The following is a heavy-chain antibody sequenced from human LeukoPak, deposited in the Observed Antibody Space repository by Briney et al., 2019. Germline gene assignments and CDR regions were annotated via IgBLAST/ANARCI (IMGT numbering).Heavy chain of an antibody. CDR1: GFIFSNAW. CDR3: ITDKPYRGLQTFDY. D-gene: IGHD1-26*01. CDR2: MKSIVDGGTT. V-gene: IGHV3-15*01. Sequence: GGSLRLSCAGTGFIFSNAWMGWVRQAPGKGLEWVGRMKSIVDGGTTDYAATVKGRFTISRDDSKTTLYLQMHSLRTEDTAVYYCITDKPYRGLQTFDYWGQGTLVTVSS. J-gene: IGHJ4*02.